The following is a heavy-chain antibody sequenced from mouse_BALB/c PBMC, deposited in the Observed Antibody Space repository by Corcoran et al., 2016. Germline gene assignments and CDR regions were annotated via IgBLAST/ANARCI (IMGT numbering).Heavy chain of an antibody. V-gene: IGHV1S136*01. Sequence: EVKLQQSGPELVKPGASVQMSCKASGYTFTSYVMHWVKLKPGQGLEWIGYIYPYNDNTKYSEEFKGKATLTSDKSSSTAYMELRSLTSEDSAVYYCAREVPGGYPYDYWGQGTTLTVSS. CDR3: AREVPGGYPYDY. J-gene: IGHJ2*01. D-gene: IGHD2-2*01. CDR2: IYPYNDNT. CDR1: GYTFTSYV.